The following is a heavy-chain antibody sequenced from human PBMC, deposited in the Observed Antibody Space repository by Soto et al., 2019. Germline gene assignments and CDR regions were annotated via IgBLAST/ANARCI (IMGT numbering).Heavy chain of an antibody. CDR1: GYSFTTYW. CDR2: INPRDSDT. J-gene: IGHJ4*02. Sequence: GESLKISCKGSGYSFTTYWIGWVRQMPGKGLEWMGIINPRDSDTRYSPSFQGQVTISADKSINTAYLQWSRLKSDDTAVYYCARTLTRASPGIGYWGQGTRVTVSS. V-gene: IGHV5-51*01. D-gene: IGHD4-17*01. CDR3: ARTLTRASPGIGY.